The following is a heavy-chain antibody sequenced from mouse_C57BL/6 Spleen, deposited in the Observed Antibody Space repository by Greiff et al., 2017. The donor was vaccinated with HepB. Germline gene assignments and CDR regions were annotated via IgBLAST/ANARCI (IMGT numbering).Heavy chain of an antibody. CDR1: GFSFNTYA. CDR2: IRSKSNNYAT. J-gene: IGHJ2*01. CDR3: VRQTSYYGSYYFDY. V-gene: IGHV10-1*01. Sequence: EVMLVESGGGLVQPKGSLKLSCAASGFSFNTYAMNWVRQAPGKGLEWVARIRSKSNNYATYYADSVKDRFTISSDDSESMLYLQMNNLKTEDTDMYYCVRQTSYYGSYYFDYWGQGTTLTVSS. D-gene: IGHD1-1*01.